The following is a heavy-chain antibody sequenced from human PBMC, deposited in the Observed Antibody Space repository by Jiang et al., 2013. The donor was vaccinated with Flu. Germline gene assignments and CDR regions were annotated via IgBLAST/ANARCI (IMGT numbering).Heavy chain of an antibody. V-gene: IGHV3-49*04. Sequence: LLESGGGLVQPGRSLRLSCTASGFTFGDYAMSWVRQAPGKGLEWVGFIRSKAYGGTTEYAASVKGRFTISRDDSKSIAYLQMNSLKTEDTAVYYCTRAGTMIVVVINDAFDIWGQGTMVTVSS. CDR1: GFTFGDYA. CDR3: TRAGTMIVVVINDAFDI. CDR2: IRSKAYGGTT. D-gene: IGHD3-22*01. J-gene: IGHJ3*02.